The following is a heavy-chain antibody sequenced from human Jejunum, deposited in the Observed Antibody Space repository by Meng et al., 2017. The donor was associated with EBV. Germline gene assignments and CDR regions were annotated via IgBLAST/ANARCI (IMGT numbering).Heavy chain of an antibody. CDR1: GGSISDNDW. V-gene: IGHV4-4*02. CDR2: IYHGGGT. J-gene: IGHJ4*02. Sequence: VRLRGAGPRQEKPSGTLSLTCVVSGGSISDNDWWSWVRQPPGRGLEWLGEIYHGGGTNYNPSLESRVTISVDKSKNQFSLKLNSVTVADTAVYYCAGNGYYALEYWGPGILVTVSS. CDR3: AGNGYYALEY. D-gene: IGHD3-22*01.